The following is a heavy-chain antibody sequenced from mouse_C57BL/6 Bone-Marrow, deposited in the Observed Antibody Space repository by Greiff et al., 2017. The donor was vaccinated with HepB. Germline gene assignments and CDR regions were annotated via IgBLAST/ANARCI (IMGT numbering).Heavy chain of an antibody. J-gene: IGHJ4*01. CDR3: AREDKIYSKDDMDY. D-gene: IGHD2-5*01. CDR2: IDPNSGGT. CDR1: GYTFTSYW. Sequence: QVQLQQSGAELVKPGASVKLSCKASGYTFTSYWMHWVKQRPGRGLEWIGRIDPNSGGTKYNEKFKSKATLTVDKPSSTAYMQLSSLTSEDSAVYDCAREDKIYSKDDMDYWGQGTSVTVSS. V-gene: IGHV1-72*01.